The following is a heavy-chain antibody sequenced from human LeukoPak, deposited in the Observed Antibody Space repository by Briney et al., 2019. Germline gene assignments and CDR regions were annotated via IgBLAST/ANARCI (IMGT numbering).Heavy chain of an antibody. D-gene: IGHD4/OR15-4a*01. CDR1: GFTFSSYG. J-gene: IGHJ4*02. V-gene: IGHV3-33*01. CDR3: WSLDRGDY. CDR2: IWYDGSNK. Sequence: PGRSLRLSCAASGFTFSSYGMHWLRPPPGKGLEGVAVIWYDGSNKYYPDSVQGRFTIFRDNSKHTLYLQVKSLKADSNVVFLWWSLDRGDYWRQGSLVTV.